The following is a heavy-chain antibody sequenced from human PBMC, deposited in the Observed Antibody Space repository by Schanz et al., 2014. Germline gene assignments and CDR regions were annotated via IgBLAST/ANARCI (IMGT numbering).Heavy chain of an antibody. D-gene: IGHD1-1*01. CDR3: ARLEYTSGWQGFDY. CDR2: IYETGRT. V-gene: IGHV4-4*02. CDR1: RGSIGSTNW. Sequence: QVQLQESGPGLVKPSGTLSLTCTISRGSIGSTNWWSWLRQSPRKGLEWISDIYETGRTNYNPSLRSRVTLPVDKSTNQFSLSLTAVTAADTAVYYCARLEYTSGWQGFDYWGQGILVTVSP. J-gene: IGHJ4*02.